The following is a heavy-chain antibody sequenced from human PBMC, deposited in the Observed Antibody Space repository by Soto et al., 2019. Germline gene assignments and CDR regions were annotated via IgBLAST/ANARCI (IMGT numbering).Heavy chain of an antibody. CDR2: FDPEDGET. CDR3: ATVGYYDSSAPDAFDI. Sequence: ASVKVSCKVSGYTLTELSKHWVRQAPGKGLEWMGGFDPEDGETIYAQKFQGRVTMTEDTSTDTAYMELSSLRSEDTAVYYCATVGYYDSSAPDAFDIWGQGTMVTVSS. CDR1: GYTLTELS. D-gene: IGHD3-22*01. V-gene: IGHV1-24*01. J-gene: IGHJ3*02.